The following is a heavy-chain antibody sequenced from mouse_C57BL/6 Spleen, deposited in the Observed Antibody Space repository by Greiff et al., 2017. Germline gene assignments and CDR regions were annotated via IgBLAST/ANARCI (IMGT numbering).Heavy chain of an antibody. D-gene: IGHD2-2*01. Sequence: VQLQQPGTELVKPGASVKMSCKASGYTFTSYWMHWVKQRPGQGLEWIGNINPSNGGTNYNEKFKSKATLTVDKSSSTAYMQLSSLTSEDSAVYYCARWLRQGYYFDYWGQGTTLTVSS. CDR3: ARWLRQGYYFDY. CDR2: INPSNGGT. CDR1: GYTFTSYW. V-gene: IGHV1-53*01. J-gene: IGHJ2*01.